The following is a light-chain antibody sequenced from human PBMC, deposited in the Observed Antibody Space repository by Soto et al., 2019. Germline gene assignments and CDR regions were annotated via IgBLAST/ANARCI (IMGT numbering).Light chain of an antibody. CDR1: SSDVGSYNL. CDR3: CSYAGSSTFYYV. Sequence: HSVLTKPASVSGSPGQSITISCTGTSSDVGSYNLVSWYQQHPGKAPKLMIYEGSKRPSGVSNRFSGSKSGYTAFLTISGLQAEDEADYYCCSYAGSSTFYYVFGTGTKVTVL. CDR2: EGS. V-gene: IGLV2-23*01. J-gene: IGLJ1*01.